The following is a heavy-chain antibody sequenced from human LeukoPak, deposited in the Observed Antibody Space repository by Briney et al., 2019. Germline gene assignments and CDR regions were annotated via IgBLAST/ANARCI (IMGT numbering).Heavy chain of an antibody. CDR2: ISWNSAYI. V-gene: IGHV3-9*01. CDR3: AKDILRSGAAFDY. Sequence: GRSLRLSCAAAGFSFDDYDMHWVRQAPGKGLEYVSGISWNSAYIVYADSVKGRFTISRDNAKNFLYLQMNSLRPEDTALYYCAKDILRSGAAFDYWGQGTLATVSS. CDR1: GFSFDDYD. D-gene: IGHD3-10*01. J-gene: IGHJ4*02.